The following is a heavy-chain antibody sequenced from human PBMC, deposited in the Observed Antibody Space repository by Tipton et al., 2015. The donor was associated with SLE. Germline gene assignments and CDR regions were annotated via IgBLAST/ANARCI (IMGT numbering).Heavy chain of an antibody. Sequence: SLRLSCAASGFTFNSYAMHWVRQAPGKGLEWVAVTSYDGSNQYYADSVKGRFTISRDNSKNTLYLQINSLRPDDTAVYYCARDRAVIYGSGTSTSPGWFDPWGQGTLVTVSS. CDR3: ARDRAVIYGSGTSTSPGWFDP. D-gene: IGHD3-10*01. CDR1: GFTFNSYA. J-gene: IGHJ5*02. CDR2: TSYDGSNQ. V-gene: IGHV3-30*04.